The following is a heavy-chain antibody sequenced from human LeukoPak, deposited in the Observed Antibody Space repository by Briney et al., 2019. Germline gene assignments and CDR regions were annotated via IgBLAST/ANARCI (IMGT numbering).Heavy chain of an antibody. J-gene: IGHJ1*01. Sequence: SETLSLTCTVSGASISNYCWSWIRQSAGKGLEWIGRMYISGNTNYNPSLKSRVTMSIDTSKNQFSLKLSSVTAADTGVYYCASQYYYDTSGYYDSLFFQYWGQGALVTVSS. CDR2: MYISGNT. CDR3: ASQYYYDTSGYYDSLFFQY. D-gene: IGHD3-22*01. CDR1: GASISNYC. V-gene: IGHV4-4*07.